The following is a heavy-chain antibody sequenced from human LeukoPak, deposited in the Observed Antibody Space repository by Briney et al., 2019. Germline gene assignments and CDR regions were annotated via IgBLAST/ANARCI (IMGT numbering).Heavy chain of an antibody. CDR3: ARDMGDIVVVPAASGY. CDR2: ISAYNGNT. D-gene: IGHD2-2*01. Sequence: GASVKVSCKASGYTFTSYGISWVRQPPGQGLEWMGWISAYNGNTNYAQKLQGRVTMTTDTSTSTAYMELRSLRSDDTAVYYCARDMGDIVVVPAASGYWGQGTLVTVSS. CDR1: GYTFTSYG. J-gene: IGHJ4*02. V-gene: IGHV1-18*04.